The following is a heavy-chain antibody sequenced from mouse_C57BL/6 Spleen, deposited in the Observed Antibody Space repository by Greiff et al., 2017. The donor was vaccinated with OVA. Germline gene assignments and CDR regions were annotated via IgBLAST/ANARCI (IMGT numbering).Heavy chain of an antibody. J-gene: IGHJ3*01. Sequence: VQLQQSGAELVKPGASVKLSCTASGFNIKDYYMHWVKQRTEQGLEWIGRIDPEDGETKYAPNFQGKATITADTSSNTAYLQLSSLTSEDTAVYYCARPFMITRTWFAYWGQGTLVTVSA. D-gene: IGHD2-4*01. CDR1: GFNIKDYY. V-gene: IGHV14-2*01. CDR2: IDPEDGET. CDR3: ARPFMITRTWFAY.